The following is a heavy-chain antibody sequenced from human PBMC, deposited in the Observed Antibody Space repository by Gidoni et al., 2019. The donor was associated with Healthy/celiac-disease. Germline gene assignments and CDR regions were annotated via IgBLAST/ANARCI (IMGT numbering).Heavy chain of an antibody. J-gene: IGHJ4*02. CDR1: GGSISSSSYY. Sequence: QLQLQESGPGLVKPSETLSLTCTVSGGSISSSSYYWGWIRQPPGKGLEWIGSIYYSGSTYYNPSLKSRVTISVDTSKNQFSLKLSSVTAADTAVYYCARLPYYDILTGYYYFDYWGQGTLVTVSS. D-gene: IGHD3-9*01. CDR3: ARLPYYDILTGYYYFDY. CDR2: IYYSGST. V-gene: IGHV4-39*01.